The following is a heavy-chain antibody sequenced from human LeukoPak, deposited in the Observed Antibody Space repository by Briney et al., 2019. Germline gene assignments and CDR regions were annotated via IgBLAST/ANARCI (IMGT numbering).Heavy chain of an antibody. D-gene: IGHD3-22*01. CDR3: TTDEWVGIWGSYDSSGASDYIDY. CDR1: GFTFSNAW. CDR2: IKSKTDGGTT. V-gene: IGHV3-15*01. J-gene: IGHJ4*02. Sequence: PGGSLRLSCAASGFTFSNAWMSWVRQAPGKGLEWVGRIKSKTDGGTTDYAAPVKGRFTISRDDSKNTLYLQMNSLKTEDTAVYYCTTDEWVGIWGSYDSSGASDYIDYWGQGTLVTVSS.